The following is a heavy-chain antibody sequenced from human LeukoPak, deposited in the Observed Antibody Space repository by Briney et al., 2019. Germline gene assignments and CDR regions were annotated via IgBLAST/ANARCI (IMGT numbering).Heavy chain of an antibody. CDR2: IYYSGST. CDR3: ARVGHGYSGYEIDY. J-gene: IGHJ4*02. CDR1: GGSFSGYY. V-gene: IGHV4-59*01. D-gene: IGHD5-12*01. Sequence: SETLSLTCAVYGGSFSGYYWTWIRQPPGKGLEWIGYIYYSGSTNYNPSLKSRVTISVDTSKNQFSLKLSSVTAADTAVYYCARVGHGYSGYEIDYWGQGTLVTVSS.